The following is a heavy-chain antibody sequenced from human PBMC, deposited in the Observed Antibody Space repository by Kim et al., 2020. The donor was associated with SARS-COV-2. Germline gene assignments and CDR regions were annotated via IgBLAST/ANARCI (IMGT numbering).Heavy chain of an antibody. Sequence: SETLSLTCTVSGGSISSSSYYWGWIRQPPGKGLEWIGSIYYSGSTYYNPSLKSRVTISVDTSKNQFSLKLSSVTAADTAVYYCARQQSSGRDYWGQGTLVTVSS. CDR3: ARQQSSGRDY. V-gene: IGHV4-39*01. CDR2: IYYSGST. J-gene: IGHJ4*02. D-gene: IGHD6-19*01. CDR1: GGSISSSSYY.